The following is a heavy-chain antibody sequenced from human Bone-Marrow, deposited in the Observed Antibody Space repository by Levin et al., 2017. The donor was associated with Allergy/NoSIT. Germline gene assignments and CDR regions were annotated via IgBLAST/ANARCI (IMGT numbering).Heavy chain of an antibody. CDR2: INHSGST. D-gene: IGHD2-15*01. J-gene: IGHJ4*02. CDR3: ARISTIVVVVAASPRPSRVLDY. CDR1: GGSFSGYY. Sequence: SETLSLTCAVYGGSFSGYYWSWIRQPPGKGLEWIGEINHSGSTNYNPSLKSRVTISVDTSKNQFSLKLSSVTAADTAVYYCARISTIVVVVAASPRPSRVLDYWGQGTLVTVSS. V-gene: IGHV4-34*01.